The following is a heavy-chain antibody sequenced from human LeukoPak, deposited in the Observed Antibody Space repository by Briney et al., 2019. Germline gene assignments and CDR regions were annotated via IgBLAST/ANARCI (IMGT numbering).Heavy chain of an antibody. J-gene: IGHJ6*02. V-gene: IGHV4-34*01. CDR3: ARGLLVSPYGMDV. CDR1: GGSFSGYY. D-gene: IGHD1-14*01. Sequence: SETLSLTCAVCGGSFSGYYWSWIRQLPGKGLEWIGEINHSGSTNYNPSLKSRVTISVDTSKNQFSLKLSSVTAADTAVYYCARGLLVSPYGMDVWGQGTTVTVSS. CDR2: INHSGST.